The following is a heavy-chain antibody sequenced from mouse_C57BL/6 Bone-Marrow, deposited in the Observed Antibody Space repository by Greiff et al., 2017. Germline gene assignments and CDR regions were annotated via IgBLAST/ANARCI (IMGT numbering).Heavy chain of an antibody. CDR2: ISSGGSYT. D-gene: IGHD5-1*01. CDR3: ARRGYLLDV. V-gene: IGHV5-6*02. Sequence: EVKRVESGGDLVKPGGSLKLSCAASGFTFSSYGMSWVRQTPDKRLEWVATISSGGSYTYYPDSVKGRFTISRDNAKNTLYLQMSSLKSEDTAMYYCARRGYLLDVWGQGTTLTVSS. J-gene: IGHJ2*01. CDR1: GFTFSSYG.